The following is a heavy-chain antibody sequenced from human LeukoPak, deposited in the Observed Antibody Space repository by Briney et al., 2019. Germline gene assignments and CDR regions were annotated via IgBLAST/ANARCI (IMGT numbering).Heavy chain of an antibody. Sequence: SETLSLTCTVSGGSISSYYWSWIRQPPGKGLEWIGYIYYSGSTNYNPSLKSRVTISVDTSKNQFSLELSSVTAADTAVYYCARQGRYGVYDYWGQGTLVTVSS. V-gene: IGHV4-59*08. J-gene: IGHJ4*02. CDR3: ARQGRYGVYDY. D-gene: IGHD6-13*01. CDR2: IYYSGST. CDR1: GGSISSYY.